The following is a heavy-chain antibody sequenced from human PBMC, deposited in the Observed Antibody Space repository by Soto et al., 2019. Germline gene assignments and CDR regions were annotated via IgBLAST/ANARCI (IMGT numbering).Heavy chain of an antibody. CDR1: GGAINRYY. Sequence: TLETLSLTCPVSGGAINRYYWTWVRQPAGKGLEWIGRIYSSGSTKYNPSLQSRVTMSLDTPKNQFSLRLTSVTAADTAVYYCARGQRFSDWFDPWGQGTLVNVSS. CDR2: IYSSGST. CDR3: ARGQRFSDWFDP. V-gene: IGHV4-4*07. D-gene: IGHD3-3*01. J-gene: IGHJ5*02.